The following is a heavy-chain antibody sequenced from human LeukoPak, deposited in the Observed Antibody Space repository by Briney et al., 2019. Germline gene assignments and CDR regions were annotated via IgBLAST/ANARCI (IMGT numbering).Heavy chain of an antibody. V-gene: IGHV3-23*01. D-gene: IGHD3-22*01. CDR2: ISGSGGST. J-gene: IGHJ4*02. CDR3: AKDSSWPIVVVITRVPFDY. CDR1: GFTFSSYA. Sequence: GGSLRLSCAASGFTFSSYAMSWVRQAPGKGLEWVSAISGSGGSTYYADSVKGRFTISRDNSKNTLYLQVNSLRAEDTAVYYCAKDSSWPIVVVITRVPFDYWGQGTLVTVSS.